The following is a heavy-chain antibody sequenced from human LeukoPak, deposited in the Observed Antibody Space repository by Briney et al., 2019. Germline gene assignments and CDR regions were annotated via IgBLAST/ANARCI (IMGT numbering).Heavy chain of an antibody. V-gene: IGHV4-4*07. CDR1: GGSISSYY. D-gene: IGHD6-13*01. CDR3: ARGPGSSWYDY. CDR2: IYTSGST. J-gene: IGHJ4*02. Sequence: SETLSLTCTVSGGSISSYYWSWIRQPAGKGLERIGRIYTSGSTNYNPSLKSRVTMSVDASKNQFSLTLSSVTAADTAVYYCARGPGSSWYDYWGQGTLVTVSS.